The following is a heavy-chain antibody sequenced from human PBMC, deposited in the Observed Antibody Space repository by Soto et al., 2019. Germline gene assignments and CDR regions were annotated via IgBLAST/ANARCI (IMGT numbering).Heavy chain of an antibody. D-gene: IGHD6-13*01. CDR3: AKGRVSIAAAQYYFDY. V-gene: IGHV3-23*01. CDR1: GFTFSSYA. J-gene: IGHJ4*02. Sequence: PGGSLRLSCAASGFTFSSYAMSWVRQAPGKGLEWVSAISGSGGSTYYADSVKGRFTISRDNSKNTLYLQMNSLRAEDTAVYYCAKGRVSIAAAQYYFDYWGQGTLVTVSS. CDR2: ISGSGGST.